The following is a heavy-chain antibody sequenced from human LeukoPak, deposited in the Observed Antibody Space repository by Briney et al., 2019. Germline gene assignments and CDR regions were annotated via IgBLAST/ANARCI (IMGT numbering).Heavy chain of an antibody. V-gene: IGHV3-9*01. J-gene: IGHJ6*02. CDR1: GFTFSSYW. CDR3: AKDGGSCSSVSCYKYYYGLDV. CDR2: ISWNSANI. D-gene: IGHD2-2*02. Sequence: GGSLRLSCAASGFTFSSYWMHWVRQAPGKGLEWVSGISWNSANIDYADSVKGRFTISRDNAKNSLYLQMNSLRAEDTALYYCAKDGGSCSSVSCYKYYYGLDVWGLGTTVTVSS.